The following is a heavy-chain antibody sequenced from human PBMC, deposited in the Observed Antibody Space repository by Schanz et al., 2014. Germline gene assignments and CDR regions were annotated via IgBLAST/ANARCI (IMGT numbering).Heavy chain of an antibody. Sequence: EVQLVESGGGLVKPGGSLRLSCAGTGFTFSRYNMNWVRQAPGRGLEWVSSISRSSGRIYYSDSVKGRFTISRDNAKKLVYLQMNSRRAEDTAVYYCARVRYDILTDYYTEYYFDSWGQGTLVAVSS. CDR2: ISRSSGRI. CDR3: ARVRYDILTDYYTEYYFDS. CDR1: GFTFSRYN. J-gene: IGHJ4*02. V-gene: IGHV3-21*01. D-gene: IGHD3-9*01.